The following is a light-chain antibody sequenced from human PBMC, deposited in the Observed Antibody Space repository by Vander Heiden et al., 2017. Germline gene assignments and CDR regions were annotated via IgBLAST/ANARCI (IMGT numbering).Light chain of an antibody. V-gene: IGKV1-39*01. CDR2: AAS. CDR1: QSISSY. CDR3: QQSYSTAIT. J-gene: IGKJ3*01. Sequence: DIQLTQSPSSLSASVGDRVTITCRASQSISSYLNWYQQKPGKAPKLLIYAASSLQSGVPSRFSGSGSGTDFTLTISSLQSEDFATYYCQQSYSTAITFGPGTKVDIK.